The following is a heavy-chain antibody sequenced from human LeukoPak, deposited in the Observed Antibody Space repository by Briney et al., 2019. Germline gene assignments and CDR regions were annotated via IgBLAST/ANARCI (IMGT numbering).Heavy chain of an antibody. J-gene: IGHJ4*01. CDR2: EKHTGGT. CDR1: GGSFSGYY. D-gene: IGHD3-10*01. CDR3: ARGVSLWFGALSAPGYFDY. Sequence: SETLSLTCAVYGGSFSGYYWSWIRQPPGKGLEWIGEEKHTGGTNYNPSLKSRVTIPVDTSKNQFSLRLTSVTAADTAVYYCARGVSLWFGALSAPGYFDYWGHGILVTVSS. V-gene: IGHV4-34*01.